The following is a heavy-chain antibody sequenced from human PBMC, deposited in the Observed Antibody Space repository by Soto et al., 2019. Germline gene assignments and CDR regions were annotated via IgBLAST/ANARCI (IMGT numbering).Heavy chain of an antibody. V-gene: IGHV4-31*03. J-gene: IGHJ3*02. CDR1: GGSISSGGYY. Sequence: NPSETLSLTCTVSGGSISSGGYYWSWIRQHPGKGLEWIGYIYYSGSTYYNPSLKSRVTISVDTSKNQFSLKLSSVTAADTAVYYCARRYSSAFDIWGQGTMVTVSS. CDR2: IYYSGST. CDR3: ARRYSSAFDI. D-gene: IGHD6-13*01.